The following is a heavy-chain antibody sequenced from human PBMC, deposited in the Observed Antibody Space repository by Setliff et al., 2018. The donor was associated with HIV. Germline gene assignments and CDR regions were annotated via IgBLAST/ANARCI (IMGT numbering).Heavy chain of an antibody. Sequence: TGGSLRLSCAASGFTFSNAWMIWVRQGPGKGLEWVGRIKSKTDGGTTDYAAPVKGRFTISRDDSKNTLYLQMNSLRAEDTAVYYCASRTLGGVVVPAATYYYYMDVWGKGTTVTVSS. J-gene: IGHJ6*03. V-gene: IGHV3-15*01. CDR1: GFTFSNAW. D-gene: IGHD2-2*01. CDR3: ASRTLGGVVVPAATYYYYMDV. CDR2: IKSKTDGGTT.